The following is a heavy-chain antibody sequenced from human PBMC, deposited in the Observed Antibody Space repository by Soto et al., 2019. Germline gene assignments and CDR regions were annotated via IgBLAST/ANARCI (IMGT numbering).Heavy chain of an antibody. D-gene: IGHD3-16*01. CDR3: ARGTWTYGMDV. CDR1: GGSISSYY. Sequence: SETLSLTCTVSGGSISSYYWSWIRQPPGKGLEWIGYIYYSGSTNYNPSLKSRVTISVDTSKNQFSLKLSSVTAADTAVYYCARGTWTYGMDVWGQGTTVTSP. CDR2: IYYSGST. V-gene: IGHV4-59*01. J-gene: IGHJ6*02.